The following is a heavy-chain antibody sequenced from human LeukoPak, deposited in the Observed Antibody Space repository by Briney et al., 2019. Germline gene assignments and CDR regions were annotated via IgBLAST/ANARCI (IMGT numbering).Heavy chain of an antibody. Sequence: ASVKVSCMSSGYTFTGYFMHGVRQAPGQGRAWMGWINPDSGGTNYGQKFQGRVTMTRDTTISTAYMELSRLRSDDTAVYYCARDLGPPGIGAFYYYYDMDGWGKGTTVTVCS. V-gene: IGHV1-2*02. CDR2: INPDSGGT. D-gene: IGHD3-16*01. J-gene: IGHJ6*03. CDR3: ARDLGPPGIGAFYYYYDMDG. CDR1: GYTFTGYF.